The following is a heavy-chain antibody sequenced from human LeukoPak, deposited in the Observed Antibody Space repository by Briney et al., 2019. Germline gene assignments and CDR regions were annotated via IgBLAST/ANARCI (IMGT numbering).Heavy chain of an antibody. CDR2: ISGSGGAT. CDR1: GFTFTIYY. Sequence: GGSLRLSCAASGFTFTIYYMTWVRQAPGKGLEWVSAISGSGGATYYADSVKGRFTISRDNSKNTLYLQMNSLRAVDTAVYYCARRYYDSSGYYSLDYWGQGTLVTVSS. CDR3: ARRYYDSSGYYSLDY. V-gene: IGHV3-23*01. D-gene: IGHD3-22*01. J-gene: IGHJ4*02.